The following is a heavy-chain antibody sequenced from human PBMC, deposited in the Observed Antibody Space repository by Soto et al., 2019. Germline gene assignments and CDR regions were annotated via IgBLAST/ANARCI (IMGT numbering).Heavy chain of an antibody. J-gene: IGHJ6*02. CDR1: GGTFSSYA. D-gene: IGHD5-12*01. CDR2: IIPIFGTA. CDR3: ARESGSSGYDPTYYYYYGMDV. V-gene: IGHV1-69*13. Sequence: SVKVSCKASGGTFSSYAISWVRQAPGQGLEWMGGIIPIFGTANYAQKFQGRVTITADESTSTAYMELSSLRSEDTAVYYCARESGSSGYDPTYYYYYGMDVWGQGTTVTVSS.